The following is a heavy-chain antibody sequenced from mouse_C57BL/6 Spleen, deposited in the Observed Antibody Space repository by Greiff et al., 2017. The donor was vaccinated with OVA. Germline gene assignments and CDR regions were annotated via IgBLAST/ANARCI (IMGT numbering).Heavy chain of an antibody. CDR1: GYTFTDYE. J-gene: IGHJ2*01. CDR2: IDPETGGT. Sequence: VQLQQSGAELVRPGASVTLSCKASGYTFTDYEMHWVKQTPVHGLEWIGAIDPETGGTAYNQKFKGKAILTADKSSSTAYMELRSLTSEDSAVYYCTPIYYGNLYYFDYWGQGTTLTVSS. V-gene: IGHV1-15*01. CDR3: TPIYYGNLYYFDY. D-gene: IGHD2-1*01.